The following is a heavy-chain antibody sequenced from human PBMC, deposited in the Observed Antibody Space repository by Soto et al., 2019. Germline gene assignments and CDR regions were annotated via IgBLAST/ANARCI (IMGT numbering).Heavy chain of an antibody. Sequence: GGSLRLSCAASGFTFSSYWMHWVRQAPGAGPVWVSHISSDGSNIYYADSVKGRFTISRDNSKNTLYLQMNSLRAEDTAVYYCAKDQGSSWYEIDYWGQGTLVTVSS. V-gene: IGHV3-74*01. CDR1: GFTFSSYW. D-gene: IGHD6-13*01. CDR3: AKDQGSSWYEIDY. J-gene: IGHJ4*02. CDR2: ISSDGSNI.